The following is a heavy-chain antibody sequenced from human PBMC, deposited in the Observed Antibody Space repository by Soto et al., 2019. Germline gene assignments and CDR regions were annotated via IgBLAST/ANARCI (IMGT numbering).Heavy chain of an antibody. J-gene: IGHJ6*02. CDR1: GFTFSSYA. Sequence: GGSLRLSCAASGFTFSSYAMSWVRQAPGKGLEWVSAISGSGGSTYYADSVKGRFTISRDNSKNTLYLQMNSLRAEDTAVYYCAKDRATMIVVVIRPHYYYGMDVWGQGTTVTSP. D-gene: IGHD3-22*01. CDR3: AKDRATMIVVVIRPHYYYGMDV. CDR2: ISGSGGST. V-gene: IGHV3-23*01.